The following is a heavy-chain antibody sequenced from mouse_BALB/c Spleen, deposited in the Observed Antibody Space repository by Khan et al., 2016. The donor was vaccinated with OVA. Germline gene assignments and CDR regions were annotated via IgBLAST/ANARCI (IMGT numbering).Heavy chain of an antibody. D-gene: IGHD1-3*01. J-gene: IGHJ2*01. CDR3: ARLEDI. V-gene: IGHV2-9*02. Sequence: VKLEESGPGLVAPSQSLSITCTVSGFSLTSYGVHWVSQPPGKGLEWLGVIRAGGGTNYNSALMSRLSISKDNSKSQVVLKMNSLQTDDTAMYYCARLEDIWGQGTTLTVSS. CDR2: IRAGGGT. CDR1: GFSLTSYG.